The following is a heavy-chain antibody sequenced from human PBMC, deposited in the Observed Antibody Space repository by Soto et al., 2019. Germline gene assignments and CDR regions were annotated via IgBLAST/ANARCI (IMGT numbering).Heavy chain of an antibody. CDR1: GGSFSGYY. CDR3: ARAIIRWYGAFDI. V-gene: IGHV4-34*01. D-gene: IGHD2-15*01. CDR2: INHSGST. J-gene: IGHJ3*02. Sequence: QVQLQQWGAGLLKPSETLSLTCAVYGGSFSGYYWSWIRQPPGKGLEWIGEINHSGSTHYNPSLKSRVTISVDTPKNQFSLKLSSVTAADTAVYYCARAIIRWYGAFDIWGQGTMVTVSS.